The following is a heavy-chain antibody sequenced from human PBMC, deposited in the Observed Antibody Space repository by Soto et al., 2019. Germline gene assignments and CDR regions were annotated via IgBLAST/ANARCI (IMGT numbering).Heavy chain of an antibody. CDR3: ARHSYYYDSSGYFPFDY. Sequence: WESLKISCKGSGYSFTSYWIGWVRQMPGKGLEWMGIIYPGDSDTRYSPSFQGQVTISADKSISTAYLQWSSLKASDTAMYYCARHSYYYDSSGYFPFDYWGQGTLVTVSS. CDR1: GYSFTSYW. J-gene: IGHJ4*02. CDR2: IYPGDSDT. V-gene: IGHV5-51*01. D-gene: IGHD3-22*01.